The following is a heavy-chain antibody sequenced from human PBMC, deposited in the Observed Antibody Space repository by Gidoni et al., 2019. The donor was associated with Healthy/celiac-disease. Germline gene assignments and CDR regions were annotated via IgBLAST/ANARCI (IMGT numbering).Heavy chain of an antibody. Sequence: EVQLVESGGGLVKPGGSLRPSVAASGFTFSSYSMNWVRQAPGKGLEWVSSISSSSSYIYYADSVKGRFTISRDNAKNSLYLQMNSLRAEDTAVYYCARSKQQLYNWFDPWGQGTLVTVSS. CDR2: ISSSSSYI. J-gene: IGHJ5*02. D-gene: IGHD6-13*01. CDR1: GFTFSSYS. V-gene: IGHV3-21*01. CDR3: ARSKQQLYNWFDP.